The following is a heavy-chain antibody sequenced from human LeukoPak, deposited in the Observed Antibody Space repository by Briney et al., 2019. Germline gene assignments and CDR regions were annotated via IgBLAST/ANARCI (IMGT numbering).Heavy chain of an antibody. CDR1: GGSISSGDYY. V-gene: IGHV4-30-4*08. Sequence: PSETLSLTCTVSGGSISSGDYYWSWIRQPPGKGLEWIGYIYYSGSTYYNPSLKSRVTISVDTSKNQFSLKLSSVTAADTAVYYCARRKAIVVVPAATHHDAFDIWGQGTMVTVSS. D-gene: IGHD2-2*01. CDR2: IYYSGST. J-gene: IGHJ3*02. CDR3: ARRKAIVVVPAATHHDAFDI.